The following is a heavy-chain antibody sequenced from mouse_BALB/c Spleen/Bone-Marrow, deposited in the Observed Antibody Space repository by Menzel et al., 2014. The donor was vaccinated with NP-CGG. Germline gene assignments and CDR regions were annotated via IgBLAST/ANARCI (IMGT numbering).Heavy chain of an antibody. D-gene: IGHD1-1*02. CDR3: ARDKGGILFDY. CDR1: GFTFTDYY. Sequence: EVKLMESGGGLVQPGGSLRLSCATSGFTFTDYYMNWVRQPPGKALEWLGFIRNKANGYTTEYSASVKGRFTISRDNSQSILYHQMNPPRAEDSATYYCARDKGGILFDYWGQGTTLTVSS. J-gene: IGHJ2*01. CDR2: IRNKANGYTT. V-gene: IGHV7-3*02.